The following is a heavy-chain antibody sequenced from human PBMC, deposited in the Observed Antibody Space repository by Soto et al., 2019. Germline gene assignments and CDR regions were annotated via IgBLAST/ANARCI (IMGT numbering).Heavy chain of an antibody. D-gene: IGHD6-13*01. J-gene: IGHJ4*02. CDR1: GLTFTNAW. V-gene: IGHV3-15*07. CDR2: IKSKTDGGTT. CDR3: AHLRYSSSWD. Sequence: EVQLVESGGGLVKPGGSLRLSCAASGLTFTNAWMNWVRQAPGKGLEWVGLIKSKTDGGTTDYTAPVKGRFTISRDDSKNTVYLQMNSLKTDDTAVYYCAHLRYSSSWDWGQGILVTVSS.